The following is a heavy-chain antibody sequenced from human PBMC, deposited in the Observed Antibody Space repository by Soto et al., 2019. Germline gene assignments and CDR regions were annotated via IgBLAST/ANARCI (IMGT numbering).Heavy chain of an antibody. J-gene: IGHJ6*02. CDR2: TFVTGAT. D-gene: IGHD3-10*01. CDR3: ARGRSDSAGSSFGRRMDV. Sequence: QVQLQESGPGLVKSSETLSLICFVSGEALGRGQSYWNWIRQAPGKGLEWIGQTFVTGATNYSASLKNRVTMSVDTSKSQISMTLTSVTAADSATYFCARGRSDSAGSSFGRRMDVWGQGTTVTVSS. CDR1: GEALGRGQSY. V-gene: IGHV4-61*01.